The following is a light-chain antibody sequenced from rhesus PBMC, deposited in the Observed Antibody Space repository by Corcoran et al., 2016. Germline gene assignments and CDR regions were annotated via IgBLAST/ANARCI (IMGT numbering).Light chain of an antibody. CDR2: EVS. CDR1: SSDIGNYNY. V-gene: IGLV2-32*02. CDR3: SAYAGSDTYI. J-gene: IGLJ1*01. Sequence: QAALTQPRSVSGSPGQSVTISCTGTSSDIGNYNYVSWYQQHPVTAPKVIIYEVSKRPSGVSDRFSGFKSGNTASLTISGLQAEDEADYYCSAYAGSDTYIFGSGTRLSVL.